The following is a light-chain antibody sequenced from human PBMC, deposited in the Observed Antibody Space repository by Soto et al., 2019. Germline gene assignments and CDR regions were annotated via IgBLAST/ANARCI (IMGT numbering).Light chain of an antibody. V-gene: IGLV1-40*01. CDR2: DNN. CDR3: QSFDTSLSCFVV. J-gene: IGLJ2*01. CDR1: SSNIGAGYD. Sequence: QSVLTQPPSMSVAPGQRVTISCTGSSSNIGAGYDVHWYQQHPGTAPKLLIFDNNNRPSGVPDRFSGSKSDTSASLAITGLQAEDEADYYCQSFDTSLSCFVVFGGGTKVTVL.